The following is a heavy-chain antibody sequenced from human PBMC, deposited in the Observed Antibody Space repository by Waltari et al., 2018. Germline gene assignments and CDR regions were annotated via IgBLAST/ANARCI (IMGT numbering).Heavy chain of an antibody. CDR1: GFTFSSYG. CDR3: AKDHTPYYYMDV. D-gene: IGHD5-18*01. CDR2: IRYDGSNK. V-gene: IGHV3-30*02. Sequence: QVQLVESGGGVVEPGGSLSLSCAAAGFTFSSYGMHWVRQAPGKGLEWVAFIRYDGSNKYYADSVKGRFTISRDNSKNTLYLQMNSLRAEDTAVYYCAKDHTPYYYMDVWGKGTTVTVSS. J-gene: IGHJ6*03.